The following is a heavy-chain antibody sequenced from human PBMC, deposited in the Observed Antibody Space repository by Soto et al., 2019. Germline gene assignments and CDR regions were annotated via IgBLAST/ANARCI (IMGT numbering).Heavy chain of an antibody. J-gene: IGHJ2*01. CDR3: AGSIVGAADWYVDL. V-gene: IGHV3-64*01. CDR2: ISSNGGST. Sequence: EVQLVESGGGLVQPGGSLRLSCAASGFTFSSYAMHWVRQAPGKGLEYVSAISSNGGSTYYANSVKGRFTISRDNSKNALYRQMGSLRAEDMAVYYCAGSIVGAADWYVDLWGRGALVTVSS. CDR1: GFTFSSYA. D-gene: IGHD1-26*01.